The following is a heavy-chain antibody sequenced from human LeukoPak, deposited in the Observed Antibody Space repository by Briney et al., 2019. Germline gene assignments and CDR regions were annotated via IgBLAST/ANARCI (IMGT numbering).Heavy chain of an antibody. J-gene: IGHJ4*02. CDR1: GFSFSSFW. CDR2: IKQDGSEI. CDR3: ARSLGYCSGGSCYPFDC. Sequence: GGSLRLSCAASGFSFSSFWMTWVRQTPGRGLEWVANIKQDGSEIYYVDSLKGRFIISRDNAKNSLYLQMNSLRAEDTAVYYCARSLGYCSGGSCYPFDCWGQGAWSPSPQ. V-gene: IGHV3-7*04. D-gene: IGHD2-15*01.